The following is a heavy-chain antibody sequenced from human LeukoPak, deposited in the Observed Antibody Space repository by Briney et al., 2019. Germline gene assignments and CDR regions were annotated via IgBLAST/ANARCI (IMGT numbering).Heavy chain of an antibody. D-gene: IGHD2-2*01. Sequence: SETLSLTCAVYGGSFSDYYWSWIRQPPGKGLEWIGEINHSGSTNYNPSLKSRVTISVDTSKNQFSLKLSSVTAADTAVYYCARIPSHGVRYNWFDPWGQGTLVTVSS. CDR3: ARIPSHGVRYNWFDP. V-gene: IGHV4-34*01. CDR2: INHSGST. CDR1: GGSFSDYY. J-gene: IGHJ5*02.